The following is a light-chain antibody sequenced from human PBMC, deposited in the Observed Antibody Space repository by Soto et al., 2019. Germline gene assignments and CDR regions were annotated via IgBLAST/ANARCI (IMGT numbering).Light chain of an antibody. J-gene: IGKJ5*01. CDR2: DAS. CDR3: QQYDNLPIS. CDR1: QGISNY. Sequence: DIQMTQSPSSLSASVGDRVTITCQASQGISNYLNWYQQKPGKAPKLLIYDASNLETGVPSRFSGSESGTDFTFTISSLQPEDNATYYCQQYDNLPISFGQGTRLEIK. V-gene: IGKV1-33*01.